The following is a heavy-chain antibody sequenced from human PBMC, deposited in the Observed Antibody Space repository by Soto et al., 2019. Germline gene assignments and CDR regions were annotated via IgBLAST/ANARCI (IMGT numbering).Heavy chain of an antibody. Sequence: ASVKVSCKVSGYTLTELSMHWVRQAPGKGLEWMGGFDPEDGETIYAQKFQGRVTMTEDTSTDTAYMELSSLRSEDTAVYYCATQGSGWYRDAFDIWGQGTMVTVS. V-gene: IGHV1-24*01. CDR1: GYTLTELS. CDR2: FDPEDGET. D-gene: IGHD6-19*01. CDR3: ATQGSGWYRDAFDI. J-gene: IGHJ3*02.